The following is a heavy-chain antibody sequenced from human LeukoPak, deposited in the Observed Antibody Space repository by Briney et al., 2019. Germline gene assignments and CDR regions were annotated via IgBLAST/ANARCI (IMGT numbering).Heavy chain of an antibody. Sequence: XVSCXAXXXTFTSYDXNWVRQATGQGLEGMGWMNPNSGNTGYAQKFQGRVTMTRTTSISTAYMELSSLRSEDPAVYYCARGARFRIATAAYWGQGTLVTVSS. J-gene: IGHJ4*02. CDR2: MNPNSGNT. CDR3: ARGARFRIATAAY. V-gene: IGHV1-8*01. D-gene: IGHD6-13*01. CDR1: XXTFTSYD.